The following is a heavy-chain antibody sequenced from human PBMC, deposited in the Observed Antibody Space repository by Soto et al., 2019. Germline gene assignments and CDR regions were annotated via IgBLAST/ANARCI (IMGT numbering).Heavy chain of an antibody. CDR1: GGSISSGDYY. J-gene: IGHJ6*02. V-gene: IGHV4-30-4*02. D-gene: IGHD3-22*01. CDR2: ICYSGST. CDR3: ARDLAYYYDTSGGMDV. Sequence: SETLSLTCTVSGGSISSGDYYSSWIRQPPGKGLEWIGYICYSGSTYYNPTLKSRVTISVHTTKNQVSLKLSSVTAADTAVYYCARDLAYYYDTSGGMDVWSQGTTVTVSS.